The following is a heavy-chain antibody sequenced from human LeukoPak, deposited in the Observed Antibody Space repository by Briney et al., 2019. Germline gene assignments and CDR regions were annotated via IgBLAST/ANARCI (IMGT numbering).Heavy chain of an antibody. CDR3: ARLDGDSLFDY. Sequence: SETLSLTCAVYGGSFSGYYWSWIRQPPGKGLEWIGEISHSGSTNYNPSLKSRVTISVHTSKNQFSLKLSSVTAADTAVYYCARLDGDSLFDYWGQGTLVTVSS. J-gene: IGHJ4*02. V-gene: IGHV4-34*01. CDR2: ISHSGST. D-gene: IGHD4-17*01. CDR1: GGSFSGYY.